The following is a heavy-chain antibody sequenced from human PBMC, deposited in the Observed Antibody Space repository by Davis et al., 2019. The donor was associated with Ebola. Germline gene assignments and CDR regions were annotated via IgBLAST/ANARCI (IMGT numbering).Heavy chain of an antibody. Sequence: GESLKISCAASGFTFSGSAMHWVRQASGKGLEWVGRIRSKANSYATAYAASVKGRFTISRDESKNTAYLQMNSLKTEDTAVYYCSFTTPDAFDIWGQGTMVTVSS. CDR3: SFTTPDAFDI. D-gene: IGHD1-14*01. CDR1: GFTFSGSA. J-gene: IGHJ3*02. V-gene: IGHV3-73*01. CDR2: IRSKANSYAT.